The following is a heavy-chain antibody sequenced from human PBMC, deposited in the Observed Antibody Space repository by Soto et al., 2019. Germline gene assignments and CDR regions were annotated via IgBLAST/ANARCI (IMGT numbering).Heavy chain of an antibody. CDR3: ARVRLTISVNDALDV. CDR2: MTYDGATE. V-gene: IGHV3-30*14. Sequence: QVHLVESGGGVVQPGRSLRLSCAASGFPFSDYVIHWVRQAAGKGLEWVASMTYDGATEYYADSVKGRFTVSRDNPKRTLSLQMNSLRPEDTAVYYCARVRLTISVNDALDVWGQGTTVTVSS. J-gene: IGHJ3*01. CDR1: GFPFSDYV. D-gene: IGHD3-10*01.